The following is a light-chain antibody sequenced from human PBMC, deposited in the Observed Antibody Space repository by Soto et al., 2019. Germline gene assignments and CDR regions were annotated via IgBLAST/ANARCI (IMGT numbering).Light chain of an antibody. V-gene: IGKV3-11*01. CDR3: QQRFNWLT. Sequence: EMVWTQSPATLSFSPGERSTLACRSSQSVSSYLAWYQQKPGQAPRLLIYDASNRATGIPARFSGSGSGTDFALTISSLEPEDFAVYYCQQRFNWLTFGGGTKVDIK. CDR1: QSVSSY. J-gene: IGKJ4*01. CDR2: DAS.